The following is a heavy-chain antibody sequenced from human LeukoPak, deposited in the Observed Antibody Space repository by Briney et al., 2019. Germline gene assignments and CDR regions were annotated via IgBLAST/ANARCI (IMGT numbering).Heavy chain of an antibody. D-gene: IGHD4-11*01. CDR3: ARGPYSNFDY. J-gene: IGHJ4*02. CDR2: IYHSGST. V-gene: IGHV4-30-2*01. CDR1: GGSISSGGYS. Sequence: SETLSLTCAVSGGSISSGGYSWSWIRQPPGKGLEWIGYIYHSGSTYYNPSLKSRVTISVDRSKNQFSLKLSSVTAADTAVYYCARGPYSNFDYWGQGTLVTVSS.